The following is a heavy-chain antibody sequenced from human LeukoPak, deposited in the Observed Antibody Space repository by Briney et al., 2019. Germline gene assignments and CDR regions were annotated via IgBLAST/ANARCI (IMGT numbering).Heavy chain of an antibody. CDR3: ARVVPLMGFPD. Sequence: GGSLRLSCAASGFTFSSYAMTWVRQAPGKGLEWVSTISGSGDSTYYADSVKGRFTISRDNSKNTLYLQMNSLRAEDTAVYYCARVVPLMGFPDWGQGTLVTVSS. CDR1: GFTFSSYA. CDR2: ISGSGDST. J-gene: IGHJ4*02. D-gene: IGHD3-16*02. V-gene: IGHV3-23*01.